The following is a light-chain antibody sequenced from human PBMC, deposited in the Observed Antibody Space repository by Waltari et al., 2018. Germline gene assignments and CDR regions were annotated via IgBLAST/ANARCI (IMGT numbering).Light chain of an antibody. CDR3: QQYDGAVVT. Sequence: IVLTQSPGTLSLSPWERATLSCRASQSVSTISLAWYQQNAGQAPRLLIYSASNRAPGIPDRFSGSGSGTDFALTISSLEPEDSAMYYCQQYDGAVVTFGGGTKVEIK. V-gene: IGKV3-20*01. CDR1: QSVSTIS. J-gene: IGKJ4*01. CDR2: SAS.